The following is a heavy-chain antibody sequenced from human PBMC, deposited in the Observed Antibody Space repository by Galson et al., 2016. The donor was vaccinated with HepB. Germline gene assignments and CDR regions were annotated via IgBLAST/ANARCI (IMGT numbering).Heavy chain of an antibody. D-gene: IGHD6-19*01. CDR2: VYWDDYK. CDR3: ANSPTAVPDNFDAFDM. V-gene: IGHV2-5*02. Sequence: PALVKPTQTLTLTCTFSGFSLRTSGEGVGWIRQPPGKALEWLALVYWDDYKRYSPSLLSRLTITKDTSKNQVVLTMANMDPVDTGTYYCANSPTAVPDNFDAFDMWGQGTMVTVSS. CDR1: GFSLRTSGEG. J-gene: IGHJ3*02.